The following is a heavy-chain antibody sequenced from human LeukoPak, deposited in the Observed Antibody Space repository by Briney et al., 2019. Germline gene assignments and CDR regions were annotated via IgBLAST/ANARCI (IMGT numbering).Heavy chain of an antibody. CDR3: ARESGIQLWSLDY. Sequence: SETLSLTCTVSGGSISSSSYYWGWIRQPPGKGLEWIGSIYYSGSTYYNPSLKSRVTISVDTSKNQFSLKLSSVTAADTAVYYCARESGIQLWSLDYWGQGTLVTVSS. V-gene: IGHV4-39*07. J-gene: IGHJ4*02. CDR2: IYYSGST. D-gene: IGHD5-18*01. CDR1: GGSISSSSYY.